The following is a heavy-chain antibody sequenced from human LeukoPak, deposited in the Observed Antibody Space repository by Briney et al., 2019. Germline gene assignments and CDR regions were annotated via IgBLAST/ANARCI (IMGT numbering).Heavy chain of an antibody. J-gene: IGHJ4*02. CDR2: ISGSGGST. V-gene: IGHV3-23*01. CDR3: AKDLPLPIEAAAADY. CDR1: GFTFSSYA. D-gene: IGHD6-13*01. Sequence: GGSLRLSCAASGFTFSSYAMSWVRQAPGKGLEWVSAISGSGGSTYYADSVKGWFTISRDNSKNTLYLQMNSLRAEDTAVYYCAKDLPLPIEAAAADYWGQGTLVTVSS.